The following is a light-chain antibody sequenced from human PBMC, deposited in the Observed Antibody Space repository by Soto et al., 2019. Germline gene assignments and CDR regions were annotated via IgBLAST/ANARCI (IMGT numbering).Light chain of an antibody. Sequence: DIQMTQSPSTRSASVGDRVTITCRASQSISTWLAWYQQKLGKAPKLLIYKASSLQSGVPSRFSGGGSGTEFTLTISSLQPDDFATYYCQQYNTYPTFGQGTKVEIK. CDR2: KAS. CDR1: QSISTW. V-gene: IGKV1-5*03. J-gene: IGKJ1*01. CDR3: QQYNTYPT.